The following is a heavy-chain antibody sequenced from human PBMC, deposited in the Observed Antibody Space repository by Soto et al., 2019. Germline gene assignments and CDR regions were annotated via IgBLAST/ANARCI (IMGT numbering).Heavy chain of an antibody. D-gene: IGHD3-10*01. CDR2: IYHSGST. V-gene: IGHV4-30-2*01. CDR3: ARAPGSGTEGWFDP. J-gene: IGHJ5*02. CDR1: VGSISSGGYS. Sequence: QLQLQESGSGLVKPSQTLSLTCAVSVGSISSGGYSWSWIRQPPGTGLEWIGYIYHSGSTYYNPALKSRVTISVDRSKSQFSLKLSSVTAADTAVYYCARAPGSGTEGWFDPWGQGTLVTVSS.